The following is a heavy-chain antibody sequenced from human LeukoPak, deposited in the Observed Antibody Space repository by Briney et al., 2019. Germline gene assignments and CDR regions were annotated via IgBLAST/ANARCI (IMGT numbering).Heavy chain of an antibody. J-gene: IGHJ4*02. CDR2: ISSSVSTI. V-gene: IGHV3-48*04. Sequence: GESLTLSCAASGFTFSRLWMSWVRQAPGGWLEWVSYISSSVSTIYYADSVKGRFTISRDNAKNSLYLQMNRLRAEDPAVYYCAREVGATSSYFDYWDQGALVTVSS. CDR1: GFTFSRLW. D-gene: IGHD1-26*01. CDR3: AREVGATSSYFDY.